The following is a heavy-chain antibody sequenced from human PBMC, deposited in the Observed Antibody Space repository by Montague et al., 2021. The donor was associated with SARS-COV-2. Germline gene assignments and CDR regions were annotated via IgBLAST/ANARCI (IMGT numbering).Heavy chain of an antibody. Sequence: SETLSLTCTVSGDSTSCPNCYWGWIRQAPGKVLDWIGTIYNSGTTYYNPSLKSLLTISIDTSKNQFSLKLTSVTAADTAVYYCARHRNYGDHSLDNWFHPWGQGTLVPGAS. J-gene: IGHJ5*02. CDR1: GDSTSCPNCY. CDR2: IYNSGTT. CDR3: ARHRNYGDHSLDNWFHP. V-gene: IGHV4-39*01. D-gene: IGHD4-17*01.